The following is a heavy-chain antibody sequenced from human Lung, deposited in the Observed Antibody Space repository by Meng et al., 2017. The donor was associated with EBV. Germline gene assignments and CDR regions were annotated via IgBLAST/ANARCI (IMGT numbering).Heavy chain of an antibody. CDR2: TSHSGST. D-gene: IGHD3-22*01. V-gene: IGHV4-4*02. Sequence: QVPLQEWGPGLVKPSETLSLTCAVSGGSISRSDWWSWVRQPPGKGLEWIGETSHSGSTNYSPSLKSRVTISLDKSKNQLSLKLNSVTAADTAVHYCASSDYYRSDYWGQGTLVTVSS. CDR3: ASSDYYRSDY. J-gene: IGHJ4*02. CDR1: GGSISRSDW.